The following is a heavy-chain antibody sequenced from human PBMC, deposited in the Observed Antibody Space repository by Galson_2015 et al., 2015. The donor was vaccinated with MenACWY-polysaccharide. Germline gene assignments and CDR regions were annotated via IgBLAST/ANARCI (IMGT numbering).Heavy chain of an antibody. J-gene: IGHJ4*02. V-gene: IGHV4-39*07. CDR3: ATLPIGDYDFWSGYLYYFDY. CDR1: GGSISSSSYY. CDR2: IYYSGST. D-gene: IGHD3-3*01. Sequence: ETLSLTCTVSGGSISSSSYYWGWIRQPPGKGLEWIGSIYYSGSTYYNPSLKSRVTISVDTSKNQFSLKLSSVTAADTAVYYCATLPIGDYDFWSGYLYYFDYWGQGTLVTVSS.